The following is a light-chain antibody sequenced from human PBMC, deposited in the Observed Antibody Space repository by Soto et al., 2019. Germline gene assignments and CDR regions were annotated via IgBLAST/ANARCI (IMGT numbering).Light chain of an antibody. V-gene: IGLV2-14*01. J-gene: IGLJ1*01. Sequence: QSALTQPASVSGSPGQSITISCIGTSSDIGGYNYVSWYQHHPGKAPKVLIYEVRNRPSGVSNRFSGSKSGHTASLTISGLQAEDEADYYCSSYTSSSTLYVFGAGTNVTVL. CDR2: EVR. CDR3: SSYTSSSTLYV. CDR1: SSDIGGYNY.